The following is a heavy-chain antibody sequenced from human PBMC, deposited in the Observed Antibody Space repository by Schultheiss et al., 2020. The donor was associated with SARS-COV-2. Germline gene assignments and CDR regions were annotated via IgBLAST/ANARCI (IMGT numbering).Heavy chain of an antibody. CDR3: ARGRSHSSGWYRSDYYYGMDV. CDR2: INSDGSST. J-gene: IGHJ6*02. CDR1: GFTFSSYW. D-gene: IGHD6-19*01. Sequence: GGSLRLSCAASGFTFSSYWMHWVRQAPGKGLVWVSRINSDGSSTSYADSVKGRFTISRDNAKNTLYLQMNSLRAEDTAVYYCARGRSHSSGWYRSDYYYGMDVWGQGTTVTVSS. V-gene: IGHV3-74*01.